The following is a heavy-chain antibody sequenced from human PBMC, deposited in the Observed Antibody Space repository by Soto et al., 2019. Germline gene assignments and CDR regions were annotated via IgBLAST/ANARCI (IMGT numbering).Heavy chain of an antibody. D-gene: IGHD2-21*01. CDR1: GFSFSVYS. CDR3: AVMAGLVVSDDYGLDV. CDR2: ISYDGDKK. J-gene: IGHJ6*02. V-gene: IGHV3-30-3*01. Sequence: QVHLVESGGGVVQPGRSLRLSCVASGFSFSVYSIHWVRQAPGKGLEWVAFISYDGDKKFFADSVKGRFNISRDNAKNTVYLQMSSLRPEDTAVFHCAVMAGLVVSDDYGLDVWGQGTTVTVSS.